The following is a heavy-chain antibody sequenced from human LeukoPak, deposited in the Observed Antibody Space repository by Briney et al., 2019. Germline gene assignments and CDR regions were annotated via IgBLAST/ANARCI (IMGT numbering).Heavy chain of an antibody. CDR1: GGSISSSSYY. CDR3: ARAPNYYDSSGYIDY. Sequence: SETLSLTCTVSGGSISSSSYYWGWIRQPPGKGLEWIGYIYYSGSTYYNPSLKSRVTISVDTSKNQFSLKLSSVTAADTAVYYCARAPNYYDSSGYIDYWGQGTLVTVSS. V-gene: IGHV4-31*03. D-gene: IGHD3-22*01. J-gene: IGHJ4*02. CDR2: IYYSGST.